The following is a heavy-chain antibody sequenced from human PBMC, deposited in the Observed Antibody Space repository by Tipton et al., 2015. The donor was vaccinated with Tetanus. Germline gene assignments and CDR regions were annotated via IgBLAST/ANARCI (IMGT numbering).Heavy chain of an antibody. CDR3: ARGSKGSTAWFPDHYGMDV. CDR1: GGSFSGYY. D-gene: IGHD6-19*01. V-gene: IGHV4-34*01. Sequence: TLSLTCAVYGGSFSGYYWTWIRQPPVKGLEWIGEINPSGSTNYNPSLKSRVTISVDTSKNRVSLKLNSATAADTAVYYCARGSKGSTAWFPDHYGMDVWGQGTTVTVSS. CDR2: INPSGST. J-gene: IGHJ6*02.